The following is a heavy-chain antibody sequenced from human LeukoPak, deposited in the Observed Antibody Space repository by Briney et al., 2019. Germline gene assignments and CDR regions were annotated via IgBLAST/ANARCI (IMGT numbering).Heavy chain of an antibody. D-gene: IGHD5-18*01. Sequence: AGGSLRLSCAASGFTFSSYGMHWVRQAPGKGLEWVAVIAYDGSNKYYADSVKGRFTISRDNSKNTLYLRMNSLRAEDTAVYYCAKVKYSYVRRDYFDYWGQGTLVTVSS. V-gene: IGHV3-30*18. CDR3: AKVKYSYVRRDYFDY. CDR1: GFTFSSYG. CDR2: IAYDGSNK. J-gene: IGHJ4*02.